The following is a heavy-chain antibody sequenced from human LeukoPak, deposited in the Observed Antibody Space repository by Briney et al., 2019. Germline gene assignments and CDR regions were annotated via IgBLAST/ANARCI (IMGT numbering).Heavy chain of an antibody. V-gene: IGHV3-21*01. J-gene: IGHJ4*02. CDR2: ISSSSSYI. D-gene: IGHD5-18*01. CDR1: GFTFSSYS. CDR3: ARDARGYSYGSIPFGY. Sequence: GGSLRLSCAASGFTFSSYSMNWVRQAPGKGLEWVSSISSSSSYIYYADSVKGRFTISRDNAKNSLYLQMNSLRAEDTAVYYCARDARGYSYGSIPFGYWGQGTLVTVSS.